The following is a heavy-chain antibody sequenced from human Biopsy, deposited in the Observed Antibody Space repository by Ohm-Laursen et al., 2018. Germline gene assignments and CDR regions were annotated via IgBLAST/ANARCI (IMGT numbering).Heavy chain of an antibody. Sequence: SDTLSLTCTVSGVSISSYYWSWIRRPPGKGLQWIGYVYYTGSTDYNPSLQSRVTISADTSKDHFSLRLRSVTPADTAIYYCAKDRGYYSDRTVPGYFDLWGRGTLVTVSS. CDR2: VYYTGST. V-gene: IGHV4-59*01. CDR3: AKDRGYYSDRTVPGYFDL. D-gene: IGHD3-22*01. J-gene: IGHJ2*01. CDR1: GVSISSYY.